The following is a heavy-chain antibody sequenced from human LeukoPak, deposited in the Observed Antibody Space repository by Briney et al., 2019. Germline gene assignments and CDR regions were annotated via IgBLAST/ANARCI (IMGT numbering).Heavy chain of an antibody. J-gene: IGHJ5*02. V-gene: IGHV1-18*01. CDR3: ARAGGVSFVARWFDP. Sequence: ASVKVSRKASGYTFISYGLNWVRQAPGQGLEWMGWISAYSGDTNYAQKPQGRVTMTTNTSTRTAYMELRSLRSDDTAVYYCARAGGVSFVARWFDPWGQGSLVTVSS. CDR1: GYTFISYG. CDR2: ISAYSGDT. D-gene: IGHD3-16*01.